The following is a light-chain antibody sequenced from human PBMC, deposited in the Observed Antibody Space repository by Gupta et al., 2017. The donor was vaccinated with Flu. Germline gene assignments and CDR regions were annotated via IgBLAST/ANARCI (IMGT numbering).Light chain of an antibody. CDR1: QGLLFSNGYNY. V-gene: IGKV2-28*01. Sequence: DIVMTQSPLSLPVTPGEPASISCTSSQGLLFSNGYNYLDWYLQKPGQSPQLLIYLGSNRASGVPDRFSGSGSGTDFTLKISRVEAEDFGVYYCMQALQTPYTFGQGTKLEI. CDR3: MQALQTPYT. CDR2: LGS. J-gene: IGKJ2*01.